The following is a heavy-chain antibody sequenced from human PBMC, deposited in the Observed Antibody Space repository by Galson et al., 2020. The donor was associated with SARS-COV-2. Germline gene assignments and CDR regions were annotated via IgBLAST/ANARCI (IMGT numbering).Heavy chain of an antibody. J-gene: IGHJ4*02. CDR3: AKVVREYSSGVWLFSYFHY. CDR2: ISRPGST. D-gene: IGHD6-19*01. V-gene: IGHV3-23*01. Sequence: GGSLRLSCAASGFTFRSYDLRWVRQVPGKGLEWVSGISRPGSTYYADSVKGRFTISRDNSKNTLYLQMNSLRAEDTALYFCAKVVREYSSGVWLFSYFHYWGQGTLVTVSS. CDR1: GFTFRSYD.